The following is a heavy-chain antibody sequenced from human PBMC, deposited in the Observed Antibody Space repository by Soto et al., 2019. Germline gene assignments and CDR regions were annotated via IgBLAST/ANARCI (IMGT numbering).Heavy chain of an antibody. D-gene: IGHD5-18*01. J-gene: IGHJ4*02. CDR1: GFSFSDYG. CDR3: AKDRIHLWSFDY. V-gene: IGHV3-30*18. CDR2: MSNDGNNM. Sequence: GGSLRLSCAASGFSFSDYGIHWVRQAPGKGLEWVAFMSNDGNNMYYSDSVEGRFIISRDNSENTVSLQMNSLRAEDTAVYYCAKDRIHLWSFDYWGQGTLLTVSS.